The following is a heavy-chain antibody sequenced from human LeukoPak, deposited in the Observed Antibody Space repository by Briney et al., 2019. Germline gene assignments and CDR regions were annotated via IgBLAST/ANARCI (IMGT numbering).Heavy chain of an antibody. CDR1: GFTFSSYS. CDR3: ARDGGTTVVTFDY. Sequence: PGGSLRLSCAASGFTFSSYSMNWVRQAPGKGLEWVSSISSSSSYIYYADSVKGRFTISRDNAKNSLYLQMNSLRAEDTAAYYCARDGGTTVVTFDYWGQGTLVTVSS. D-gene: IGHD4-23*01. CDR2: ISSSSSYI. V-gene: IGHV3-21*01. J-gene: IGHJ4*02.